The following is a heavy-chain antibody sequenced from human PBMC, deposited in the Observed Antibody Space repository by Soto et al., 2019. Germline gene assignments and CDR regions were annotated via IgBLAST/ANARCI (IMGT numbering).Heavy chain of an antibody. CDR2: IGTNADT. V-gene: IGHV3-13*01. D-gene: IGHD3-3*01. CDR3: ARGRPFWSDFYIDY. Sequence: EVQLVESGGVLIQRGESLRLSCEASGLKFSDYEMHWVRQQPGKGLEWVSGIGTNADTHYSDSVKGRFTISRENDKNSLYLQINSLKADDTAAYFCARGRPFWSDFYIDYWGQGTLLTVSS. J-gene: IGHJ4*02. CDR1: GLKFSDYE.